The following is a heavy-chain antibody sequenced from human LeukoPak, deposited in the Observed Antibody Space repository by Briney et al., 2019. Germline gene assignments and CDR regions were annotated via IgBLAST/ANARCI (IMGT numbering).Heavy chain of an antibody. Sequence: SETLSLTCAVSGGSINSSNWWSWVRQPPGKGLEWIGEIYHSGSTNYNPSLKSRVTISVDKSKNQFSLKLSSVTAADTAVYYCASPGYSSGGGYWGQGTLVTVSS. CDR2: IYHSGST. J-gene: IGHJ4*02. V-gene: IGHV4-4*02. CDR3: ASPGYSSGGGY. D-gene: IGHD6-19*01. CDR1: GGSINSSNW.